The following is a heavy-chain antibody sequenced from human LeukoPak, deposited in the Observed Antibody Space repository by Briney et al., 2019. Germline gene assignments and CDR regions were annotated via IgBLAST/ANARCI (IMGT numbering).Heavy chain of an antibody. CDR2: ISSSSSYI. CDR1: GFTFSSYS. V-gene: IGHV3-21*01. Sequence: PGGSLRLSCAASGFTFSSYSMNWVRQAPGKGLEWVSSISSSSSYIYYADSVKGRFTISRDNAKNSLYLQMNSLRAEDTAVYYCARETTVTTFYFDYWGQGTLVTVSS. D-gene: IGHD4-17*01. J-gene: IGHJ4*02. CDR3: ARETTVTTFYFDY.